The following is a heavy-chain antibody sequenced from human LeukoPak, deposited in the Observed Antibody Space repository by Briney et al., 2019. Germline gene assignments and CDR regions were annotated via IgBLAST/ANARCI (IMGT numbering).Heavy chain of an antibody. Sequence: TPSETLSLTCTVSGGSISSSTYYRAWIRQSPGKGLEWIGSITYSGSTYYNPSLESRVTISVDTSKNQFSLRLISVTAVDTAVYYCARQGVGATDCWGQGTLVTVSS. D-gene: IGHD1-26*01. V-gene: IGHV4-39*01. J-gene: IGHJ4*02. CDR2: ITYSGST. CDR1: GGSISSSTYY. CDR3: ARQGVGATDC.